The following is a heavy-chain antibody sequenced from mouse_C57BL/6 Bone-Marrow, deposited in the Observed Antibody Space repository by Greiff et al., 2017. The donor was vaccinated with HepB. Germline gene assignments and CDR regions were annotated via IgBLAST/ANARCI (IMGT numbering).Heavy chain of an antibody. CDR2: IDPSDSYT. CDR3: ARRGLKDY. J-gene: IGHJ2*01. CDR1: GYTFTSYW. D-gene: IGHD3-1*01. V-gene: IGHV1-59*01. Sequence: QVHVKQPGAELVRPGTSVKLSCKASGYTFTSYWMHWVKQRPGQGLEWIGVIDPSDSYTNYNQKFKGKTTLTVDTSSSTAYMQLSSLTSEDSAVYYCARRGLKDYWGQGTTLTVSS.